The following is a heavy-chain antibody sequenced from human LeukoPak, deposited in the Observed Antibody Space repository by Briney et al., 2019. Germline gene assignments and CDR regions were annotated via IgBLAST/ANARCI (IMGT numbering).Heavy chain of an antibody. CDR1: GGSISSYY. V-gene: IGHV4-59*01. CDR2: IYYSGST. CDR3: ARVAAAGNDY. Sequence: SETLSLTCTVSGGSISSYYWSWIRQPPGKGLEWIGYIYYSGSTNFNPSLKSRVTISVDKSKNQFSLKLSSVTAADTAVYYCARVAAAGNDYWGQGTLVTVSS. D-gene: IGHD6-13*01. J-gene: IGHJ4*02.